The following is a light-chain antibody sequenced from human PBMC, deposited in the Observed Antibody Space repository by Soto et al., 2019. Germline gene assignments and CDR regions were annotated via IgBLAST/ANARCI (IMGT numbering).Light chain of an antibody. J-gene: IGKJ2*01. Sequence: DIQMTQSPSTLSASVGERVTITCRASQSISSWLAWYQQKPGKAPKVLIYDASSLESGVPSRFSGRGSGTEFTRTISSLQPDDFATYYCQQYNSPYTFGQGTKLEIK. V-gene: IGKV1-5*01. CDR1: QSISSW. CDR2: DAS. CDR3: QQYNSPYT.